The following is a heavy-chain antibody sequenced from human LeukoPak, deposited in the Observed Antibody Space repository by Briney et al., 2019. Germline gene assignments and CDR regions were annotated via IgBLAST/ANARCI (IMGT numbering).Heavy chain of an antibody. CDR3: ARDLDSSGYYHEVDH. J-gene: IGHJ4*02. CDR1: GFTFSNYA. CDR2: IDVSGGST. Sequence: GGSLRLSCADSGFTFSNYAMNWVRQAPGKGLEWVSLIDVSGGSTYYADSVKGRFTIPRDNSKNTLSLQMNSLRAEDTAVYYCARDLDSSGYYHEVDHWGQGNLVTVSS. D-gene: IGHD3-22*01. V-gene: IGHV3-23*01.